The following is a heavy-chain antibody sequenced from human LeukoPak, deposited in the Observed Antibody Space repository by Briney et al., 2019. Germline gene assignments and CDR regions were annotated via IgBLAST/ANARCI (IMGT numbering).Heavy chain of an antibody. V-gene: IGHV4-61*05. D-gene: IGHD5-12*01. CDR3: ARYSGYDWVFDY. J-gene: IGHJ4*02. CDR2: IYTSGST. CDR1: GGSISSSSYY. Sequence: SETLSLTCTVSGGSISSSSYYWGWIRQPPGKGLEWIGRIYTSGSTNYNPSLKSRVTMSVDTSKNQFSLKLSSVTAADTAVYYCARYSGYDWVFDYWGQGTLVTVSS.